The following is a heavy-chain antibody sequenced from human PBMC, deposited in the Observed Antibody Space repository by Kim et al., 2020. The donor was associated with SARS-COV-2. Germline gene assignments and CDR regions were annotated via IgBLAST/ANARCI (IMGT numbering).Heavy chain of an antibody. CDR2: INHSGST. V-gene: IGHV4-34*01. CDR1: GGSFSGYY. D-gene: IGHD5-12*01. J-gene: IGHJ4*02. CDR3: ARKSPVAIDY. Sequence: SETLSLTCAVYGGSFSGYYWSWIRQPPGKGLEWIGEINHSGSTNYNPSLKSRVTISVDTSKNQFSLKLSSVTAADTAVYYCARKSPVAIDYWGQGTLVTVSS.